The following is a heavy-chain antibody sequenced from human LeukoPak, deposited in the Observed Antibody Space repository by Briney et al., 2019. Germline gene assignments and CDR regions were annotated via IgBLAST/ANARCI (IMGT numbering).Heavy chain of an antibody. D-gene: IGHD3-22*01. V-gene: IGHV1-8*01. CDR3: ARARSDYYDSSGYIGIDAFDI. Sequence: ASVKVSCKASGYTFTSYDINWVRQATGQGLEWMGWMNPNSGNTGYAQKFQGRVTMTRNTSISTAYMELSRLRSDDTAVYYCARARSDYYDSSGYIGIDAFDIWGQGTMVTVSS. CDR1: GYTFTSYD. CDR2: MNPNSGNT. J-gene: IGHJ3*02.